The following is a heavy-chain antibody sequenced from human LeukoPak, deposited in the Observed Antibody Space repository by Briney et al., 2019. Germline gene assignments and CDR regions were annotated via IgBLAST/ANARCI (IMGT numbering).Heavy chain of an antibody. V-gene: IGHV3-53*01. J-gene: IGHJ4*02. D-gene: IGHD3-10*01. CDR2: IYSGGTT. CDR3: ARTAMVRGGTHFDS. CDR1: GFTVSSNY. Sequence: GGSLRLSCAASGFTVSSNYVSWVRQAPGKGLEWVSVIYSGGTTYYADSVKGRFTISRDNSKNTLYLQMNSLRAEDTAVYYCARTAMVRGGTHFDSWGQGTLVTVSS.